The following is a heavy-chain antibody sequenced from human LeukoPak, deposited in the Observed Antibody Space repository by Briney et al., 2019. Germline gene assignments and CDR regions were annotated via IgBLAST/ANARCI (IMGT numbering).Heavy chain of an antibody. V-gene: IGHV1-69*13. J-gene: IGHJ1*01. CDR2: IIPIFGTP. CDR3: SRDIWGDCSGVRCYQ. D-gene: IGHD2-15*01. CDR1: GGTFRSYA. Sequence: SVKVSCKASGGTFRSYAFSWIRQAPGQGLEWTGNIIPIFGTPKYAQKFQGRVTISADESTATAYMELSSLRSDDTAMYYCSRDIWGDCSGVRCYQWGQGALVTVSS.